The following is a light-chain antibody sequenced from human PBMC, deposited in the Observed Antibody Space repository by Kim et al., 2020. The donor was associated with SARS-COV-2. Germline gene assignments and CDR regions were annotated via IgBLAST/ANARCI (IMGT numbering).Light chain of an antibody. CDR2: DAS. Sequence: LSPGERATLSCRASQSVSSYLAGYQQKPGQAPRLLIYDASNRATGIPARFSGSGSGTDFTLTSSSLEPEDLAVDYCEKRSKWPRTFGQGTKVDIK. V-gene: IGKV3-11*01. J-gene: IGKJ1*01. CDR3: EKRSKWPRT. CDR1: QSVSSY.